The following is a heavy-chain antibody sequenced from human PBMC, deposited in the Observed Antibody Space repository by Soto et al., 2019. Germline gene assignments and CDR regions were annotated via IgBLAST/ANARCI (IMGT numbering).Heavy chain of an antibody. Sequence: PGGSLRLSCAASGFTVSSNYMSWVRQAPGKGLEWVSVIYSGGSTYYADSVKGRFTISRDNSKNTLCLQMNSLRAEDTAVYYCARDHCSGGSCYGGDYYGMDVWGQGTTVTV. CDR2: IYSGGST. V-gene: IGHV3-53*01. D-gene: IGHD2-15*01. CDR1: GFTVSSNY. CDR3: ARDHCSGGSCYGGDYYGMDV. J-gene: IGHJ6*02.